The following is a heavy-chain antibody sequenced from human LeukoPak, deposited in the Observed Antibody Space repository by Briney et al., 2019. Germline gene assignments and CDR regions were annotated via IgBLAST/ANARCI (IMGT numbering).Heavy chain of an antibody. V-gene: IGHV1-69*01. CDR1: GGTFSSYA. D-gene: IGHD3-10*01. J-gene: IGHJ4*02. CDR3: ARSRHGSGSSPGVD. Sequence: LVKVSCKASGGTFSSYAINWVRQAPGQGLEWMGGILPMFGTPNYARKFQGRVTITADYPTSTTYMELISLRSDDTAVYYCARSRHGSGSSPGVDWGQGTLVTVSS. CDR2: ILPMFGTP.